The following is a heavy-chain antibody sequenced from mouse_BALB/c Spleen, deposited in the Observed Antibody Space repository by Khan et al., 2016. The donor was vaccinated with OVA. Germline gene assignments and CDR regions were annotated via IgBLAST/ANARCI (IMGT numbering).Heavy chain of an antibody. Sequence: EVMLVESGGDLVKPGGSLKLSCAASGFTFSTYGMSWVRQTPDKRLEWVATVSSGGSYTYYPDSVKGRFTISRDNAKNTLYLQMSPLKSEDTAMFYCARLAYYYDSEGFAYWGQGTLVTVSA. J-gene: IGHJ3*01. D-gene: IGHD1-1*01. CDR1: GFTFSTYG. V-gene: IGHV5-6*02. CDR3: ARLAYYYDSEGFAY. CDR2: VSSGGSYT.